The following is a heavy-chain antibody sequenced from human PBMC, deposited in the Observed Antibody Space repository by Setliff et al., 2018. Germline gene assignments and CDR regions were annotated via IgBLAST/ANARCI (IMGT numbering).Heavy chain of an antibody. Sequence: ASVKVSCKASGGTFSNYAISWVRQAPGQGVEWMGGIIPILGIANYAQKFQGRVTITADRLTRPGYMELRSLRSEDTAVYYCAAPAVGKFYYASGSNTNFDYWGQGTLVTVSS. D-gene: IGHD3-10*01. J-gene: IGHJ4*02. CDR3: AAPAVGKFYYASGSNTNFDY. CDR2: IIPILGIA. CDR1: GGTFSNYA. V-gene: IGHV1-69*10.